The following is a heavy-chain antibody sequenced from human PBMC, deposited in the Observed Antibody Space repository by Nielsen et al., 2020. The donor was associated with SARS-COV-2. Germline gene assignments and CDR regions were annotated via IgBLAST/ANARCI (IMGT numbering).Heavy chain of an antibody. D-gene: IGHD5-24*01. CDR3: ARLEGRDGYTSY. CDR2: IYPGDSDT. J-gene: IGHJ4*02. CDR1: GYSFTSYW. V-gene: IGHV5-51*01. Sequence: GGSLRLSCKGSGYSFTSYWIGWVRQMPGKGLEWMGIIYPGDSDTRYSPSFQGQVTISANKSISTAYLQWSSLKASDTAMYYCARLEGRDGYTSYWGQGTLVTVSS.